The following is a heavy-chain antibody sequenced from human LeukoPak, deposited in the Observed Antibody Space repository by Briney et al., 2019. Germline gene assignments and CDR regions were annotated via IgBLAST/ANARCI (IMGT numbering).Heavy chain of an antibody. CDR3: AGRVTGYSSGYVY. J-gene: IGHJ4*02. CDR2: ISGSAGKI. CDR1: GFTFSNYA. Sequence: GGSLRLSCVASGFTFSNYAMSWVRQAPGKGLDWVSVISGSAGKIRYAGSVKGRFTISRDNSENTVYLQMSNLRAEDTAVYYCAGRVTGYSSGYVYWGQGTLVTVSS. D-gene: IGHD5-18*01. V-gene: IGHV3-23*01.